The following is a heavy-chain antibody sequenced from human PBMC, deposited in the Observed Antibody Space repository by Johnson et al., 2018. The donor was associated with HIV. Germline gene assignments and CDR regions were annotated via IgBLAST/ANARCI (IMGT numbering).Heavy chain of an antibody. D-gene: IGHD6-13*01. Sequence: VQVVESGGGVVQPGGSLRLSCAASGFTFSSYGMHWVRQAPGKGLEWVGRIKSKTDGGTTDYAAPVKGRFTISRDDSKNTLYLQMNSLRAEDTAVYYCAKDISWDRIAFEIWGQGTMVTVSS. V-gene: IGHV3-15*01. J-gene: IGHJ3*02. CDR3: AKDISWDRIAFEI. CDR1: GFTFSSYG. CDR2: IKSKTDGGTT.